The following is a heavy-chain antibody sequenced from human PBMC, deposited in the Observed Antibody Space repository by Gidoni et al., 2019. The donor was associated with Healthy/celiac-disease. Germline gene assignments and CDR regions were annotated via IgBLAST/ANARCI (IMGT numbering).Heavy chain of an antibody. J-gene: IGHJ6*03. D-gene: IGHD6-13*01. Sequence: QVQLVESGGGVVQPGRSLRLSCAASGFTFSSYAMHWVRQAPGKGLEWVAVISYDGSNKYYADSVKGRFTISRDNSKNTLYLQMNSLRAEDTAVYYCARVGSSSWYWAPTGLLEYYYYMDVWGKGTTVTVSS. CDR3: ARVGSSSWYWAPTGLLEYYYYMDV. CDR1: GFTFSSYA. V-gene: IGHV3-30-3*01. CDR2: ISYDGSNK.